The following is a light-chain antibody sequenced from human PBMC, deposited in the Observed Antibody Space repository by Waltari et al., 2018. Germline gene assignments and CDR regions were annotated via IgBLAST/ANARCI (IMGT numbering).Light chain of an antibody. V-gene: IGLV1-44*01. CDR3: AAWDDSLNGWV. J-gene: IGLJ3*02. CDR2: SNN. Sequence: QSVLTQPPSASGTPGPRVTIPCSGRSSNIGSNPVNWYQQLPGPAPKRLIYSNNQRPSGVPDGFSGSKSGTSASRASSGLQAEDEADYYCAAWDDSLNGWVFGGGTKLTVL. CDR1: SSNIGSNP.